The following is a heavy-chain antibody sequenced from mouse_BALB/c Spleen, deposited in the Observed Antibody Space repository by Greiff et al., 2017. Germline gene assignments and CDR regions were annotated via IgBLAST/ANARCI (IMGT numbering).Heavy chain of an antibody. CDR2: ISYDGSN. CDR3: ASYYYGYWFAY. Sequence: VQLKESGPGLVKPSQSLSLTCSVTGYSITSGYYWNWIRQFPGNKLEWMGYISYDGSNNYNPSLKNRISITRDTSKNQFFLKLNSVTTEDTATYYCASYYYGYWFAYWGQGTLVTVSA. D-gene: IGHD1-2*01. V-gene: IGHV3-6*02. J-gene: IGHJ3*01. CDR1: GYSITSGYY.